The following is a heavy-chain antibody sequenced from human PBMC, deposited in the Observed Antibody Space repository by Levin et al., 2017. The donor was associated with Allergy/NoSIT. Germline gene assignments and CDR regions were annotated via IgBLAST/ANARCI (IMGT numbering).Heavy chain of an antibody. D-gene: IGHD4-17*01. CDR3: ARVPMTSVTTYHFDY. J-gene: IGHJ4*02. Sequence: GESLKISCAASGFSFRTHAMHWVRQAPGKGLEWVAVISHDGSNEYYADSVKGRFAISRDNSKNTLYMQMNSLRREDTAFYYCARVPMTSVTTYHFDYWGQGTLVTVSS. CDR1: GFSFRTHA. CDR2: ISHDGSNE. V-gene: IGHV3-30*03.